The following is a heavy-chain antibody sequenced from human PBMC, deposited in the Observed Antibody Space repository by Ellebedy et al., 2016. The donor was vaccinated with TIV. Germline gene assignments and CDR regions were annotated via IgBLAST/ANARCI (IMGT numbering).Heavy chain of an antibody. CDR1: GFTFSSYG. D-gene: IGHD2-15*01. V-gene: IGHV3-30*03. J-gene: IGHJ4*02. CDR3: ASGYCSGGSCSSVPFY. CDR2: ISYDGSNK. Sequence: GGSLRLXCAASGFTFSSYGMHWVRQAPGKGLEWVAVISYDGSNKYYADSVKGRFTISRDNSKNTLYLQMNSLRAEDTAVYYCASGYCSGGSCSSVPFYWGQGTLVTVSS.